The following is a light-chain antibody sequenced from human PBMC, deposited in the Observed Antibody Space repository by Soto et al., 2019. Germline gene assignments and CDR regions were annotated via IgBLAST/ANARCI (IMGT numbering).Light chain of an antibody. V-gene: IGKV1-39*01. CDR3: QQSYSTPIT. J-gene: IGKJ5*01. CDR1: QSISSY. CDR2: AAS. Sequence: DIQMTQSPSSLSASVGDRVTITCRASQSISSYLNWYQQKPGKAPKLLIYAASSLQSGVPSRFSGSGSGTYFTLTIRSLQPEDFATYYCQQSYSTPITFGQGTRLEIK.